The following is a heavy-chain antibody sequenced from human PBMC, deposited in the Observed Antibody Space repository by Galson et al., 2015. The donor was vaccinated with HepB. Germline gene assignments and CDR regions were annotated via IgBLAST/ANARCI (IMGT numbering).Heavy chain of an antibody. V-gene: IGHV1-69*02. CDR1: GGTFSNYI. Sequence: SVKASCKASGGTFSNYIISWVRQAPGQGLEWMGKIIPLVGVSNYAQDFQDRVTITADKSTNITDMEMHSLTSGDTAVYFCAINYFDTSGYFDFWGQGTLVTVSS. D-gene: IGHD3-22*01. CDR3: AINYFDTSGYFDF. J-gene: IGHJ4*02. CDR2: IIPLVGVS.